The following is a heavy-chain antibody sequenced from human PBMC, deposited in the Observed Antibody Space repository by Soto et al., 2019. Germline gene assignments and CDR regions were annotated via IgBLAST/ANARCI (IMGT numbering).Heavy chain of an antibody. Sequence: PSETLSLTCTVSGGSISSGGYYWSWIRQHPGTGLEWIGHISYSGSTYYNTSLKSRVTMTRDTSTGTLYMELSSLRSEDTAVYYCARGGDIVVVTAPLDHWGQGTLVTVSS. J-gene: IGHJ5*02. CDR1: GGSISSGGYY. V-gene: IGHV4-30-4*02. D-gene: IGHD2-21*02. CDR3: ARGGDIVVVTAPLDH. CDR2: ISYSGST.